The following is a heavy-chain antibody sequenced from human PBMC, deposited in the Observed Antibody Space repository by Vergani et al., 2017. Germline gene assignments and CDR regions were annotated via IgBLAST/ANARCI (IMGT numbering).Heavy chain of an antibody. CDR1: GYTFTSYA. D-gene: IGHD2-2*01. V-gene: IGHV1-3*01. Sequence: QVQLVQSGAEVKKPGASVKVSCKASGYTFTSYAMHWVRQAPGQRLEWMGWINAGNGNTKYSQKFQGRVTITRDTSASTAYMELSSLRSEDTAVYYCARDLYCSSTSCPDYYGMDVWGQGTTVTVSS. J-gene: IGHJ6*02. CDR2: INAGNGNT. CDR3: ARDLYCSSTSCPDYYGMDV.